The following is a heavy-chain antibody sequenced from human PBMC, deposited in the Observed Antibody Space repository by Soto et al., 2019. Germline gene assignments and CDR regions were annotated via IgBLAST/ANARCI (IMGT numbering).Heavy chain of an antibody. J-gene: IGHJ6*02. CDR2: IRGSGGST. D-gene: IGHD2-2*01. CDR1: GVTFSSYA. Sequence: PGWSLGVSCASAGVTFSSYAMRLVREATGKGLEWVSAIRGSGGSTYYTDSVKGRFTISRDNSKNTLYLQMNSLRAEDTAVYYCLRQLNARGYYYGMDVWGQGTTVTVSS. CDR3: LRQLNARGYYYGMDV. V-gene: IGHV3-23*01.